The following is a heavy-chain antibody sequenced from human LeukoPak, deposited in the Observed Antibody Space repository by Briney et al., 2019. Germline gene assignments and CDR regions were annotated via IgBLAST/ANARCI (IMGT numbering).Heavy chain of an antibody. J-gene: IGHJ4*02. CDR1: GFTFSSYA. Sequence: GGSLRLSCAASGFTFSSYAMSWVRQAPGKGLEWVSVIYSGGSTYYADSVKGRFTISRDNSKNTLYLQMNSLRAEDTAVYYCAGYCSGGSCYSWGQGTLVTVSS. CDR3: AGYCSGGSCYS. V-gene: IGHV3-66*02. CDR2: IYSGGST. D-gene: IGHD2-15*01.